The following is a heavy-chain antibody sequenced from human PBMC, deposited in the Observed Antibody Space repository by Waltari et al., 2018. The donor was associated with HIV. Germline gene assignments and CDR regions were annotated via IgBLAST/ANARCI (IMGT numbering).Heavy chain of an antibody. Sequence: EVQLVESGGGLVQPGRSLRLYCAASGFPFADYATRWVRQVPGKGLEWVSGITWNSGRTGYADSVKGRFIISRDNAKNSLYLQMNSLRVEDTALYYCAKSDIDYGMDVWGQGTTVTVSS. CDR3: AKSDIDYGMDV. CDR1: GFPFADYA. V-gene: IGHV3-9*01. D-gene: IGHD2-15*01. CDR2: ITWNSGRT. J-gene: IGHJ6*02.